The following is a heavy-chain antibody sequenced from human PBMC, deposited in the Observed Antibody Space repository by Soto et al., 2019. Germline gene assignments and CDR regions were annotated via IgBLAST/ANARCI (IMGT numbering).Heavy chain of an antibody. Sequence: PGESLKISCKVSGYNFTRYWIGWVRQMPGKGLEWMGMIHPGDSDTRYSPSFQGQVTISADKYTTTAYLQWSSLRASDTATYYCAGQVPFHIWGQGTMVTVSS. CDR2: IHPGDSDT. J-gene: IGHJ3*02. CDR1: GYNFTRYW. CDR3: AGQVPFHI. V-gene: IGHV5-51*01.